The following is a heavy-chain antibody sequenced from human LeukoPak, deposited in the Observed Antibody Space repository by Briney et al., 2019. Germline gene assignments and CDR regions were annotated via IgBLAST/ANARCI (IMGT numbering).Heavy chain of an antibody. V-gene: IGHV3-13*01. J-gene: IGHJ6*03. CDR1: GFTFSSCD. CDR3: ARGTSTYYYDSSGHSMDV. CDR2: IGTAGDT. D-gene: IGHD3-22*01. Sequence: GGSLRLSCAASGFTFSSCDMHWVRQATGKGLEWVSAIGTAGDTYYPGSVKGRFTISRENAKNSLYLQMNSLRAGDTAVYYCARGTSTYYYDSSGHSMDVWGKGTTVTVSS.